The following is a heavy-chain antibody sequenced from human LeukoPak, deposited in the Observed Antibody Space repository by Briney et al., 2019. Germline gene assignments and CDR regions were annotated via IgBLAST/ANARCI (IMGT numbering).Heavy chain of an antibody. CDR1: GGSISSGGYY. V-gene: IGHV4-31*03. CDR3: ARITIYALDI. J-gene: IGHJ3*02. Sequence: SETLSLTCTVSGGSISSGGYYWSWIRQHPGKGLEWIGYIYYSGSTYYNPSLKSRVTISVDTSKNQFSLKLSSVTAADTAVYYCARITIYALDIWGQGTMVTVSS. D-gene: IGHD3-3*01. CDR2: IYYSGST.